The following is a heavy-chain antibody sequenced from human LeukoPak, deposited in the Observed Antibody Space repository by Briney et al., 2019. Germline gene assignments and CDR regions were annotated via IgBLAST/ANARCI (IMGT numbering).Heavy chain of an antibody. CDR3: ARSSRKIDFWSGYYPLDY. CDR2: INPNSGGT. J-gene: IGHJ4*02. Sequence: ASVTVSCKASGYTFTGDYMHWVRQAPGQGLEWKGVINPNSGGTNVAQKFQGRVTMTRDTSITTAYMELSRLRSDDTAVYYCARSSRKIDFWSGYYPLDYWGQGTLVTVSS. D-gene: IGHD3-3*01. V-gene: IGHV1-2*02. CDR1: GYTFTGDY.